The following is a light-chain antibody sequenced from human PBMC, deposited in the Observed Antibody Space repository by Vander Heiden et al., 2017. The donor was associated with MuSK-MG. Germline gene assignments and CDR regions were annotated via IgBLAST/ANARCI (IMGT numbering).Light chain of an antibody. CDR3: SSYTSSSTPAV. V-gene: IGLV2-14*04. CDR2: DVS. Sequence: TSSDVGGYNYVSWYQQHPGKAPKLMLYDVSNRPSGVSNRFSGSKSGNTASLTISGLQAEDEADYYCSSYTSSSTPAVFGTGTKVTVL. J-gene: IGLJ1*01. CDR1: SSDVGGYNY.